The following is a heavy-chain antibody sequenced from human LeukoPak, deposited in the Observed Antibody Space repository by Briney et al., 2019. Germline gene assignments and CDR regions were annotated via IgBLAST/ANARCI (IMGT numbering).Heavy chain of an antibody. Sequence: SETLSLTCTVSGGSIGTGSYYWSWIRQPAGKGLEWIGRIYTSGSSNYNPSLKSRVTISVDTSKNQFSLKLSSVTAADTAVYYCARVVTFGALYYFDYWGQGTLVTVSS. CDR3: ARVVTFGALYYFDY. J-gene: IGHJ4*02. CDR2: IYTSGSS. V-gene: IGHV4-61*02. D-gene: IGHD3/OR15-3a*01. CDR1: GGSIGTGSYY.